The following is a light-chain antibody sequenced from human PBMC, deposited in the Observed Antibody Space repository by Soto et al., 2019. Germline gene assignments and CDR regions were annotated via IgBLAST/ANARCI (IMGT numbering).Light chain of an antibody. CDR3: SSYTSSSTPCV. Sequence: QSALTQPASVSGSPGQSITISCTGTSSDVGSYNYVSWYQQHPGKAPKLMIYEVSNRPSGVSNRFSGSKSGNTASLTISGLQAEDEADYYCSSYTSSSTPCVFGTGPKLTVL. CDR2: EVS. CDR1: SSDVGSYNY. V-gene: IGLV2-14*01. J-gene: IGLJ1*01.